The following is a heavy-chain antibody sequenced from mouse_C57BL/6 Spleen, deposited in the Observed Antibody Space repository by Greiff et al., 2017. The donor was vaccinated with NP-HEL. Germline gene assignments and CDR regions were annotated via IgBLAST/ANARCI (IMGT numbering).Heavy chain of an antibody. CDR3: ARSYYSNPAWFAY. D-gene: IGHD2-5*01. V-gene: IGHV2-2*01. Sequence: VKLMESGPGLVQPSQSLSITCTVSGFSLTSYGVHWVRQSPGKGLEWLGVIWSGGSTDYNAAFISRLSISKDNSKSQVFFKMNSLQADDTAIYYCARSYYSNPAWFAYWGQGTLVTVSA. J-gene: IGHJ3*01. CDR1: GFSLTSYG. CDR2: IWSGGST.